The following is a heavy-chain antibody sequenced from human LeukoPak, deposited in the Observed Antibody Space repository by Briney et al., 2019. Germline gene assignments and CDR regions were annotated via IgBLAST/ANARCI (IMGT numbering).Heavy chain of an antibody. J-gene: IGHJ4*02. CDR2: ISSSGSTI. CDR3: ATLEDDYGDY. CDR1: GFTFSSYE. Sequence: GGSLRLSCAASGFTFSSYEMNWVRQAPGKGLEWVSYISSSGSTIYYADSVKGRFTISRDNAKNTLYLQMNTLRVEDTAVYYCATLEDDYGDYWGQGTLVTVSS. D-gene: IGHD2-15*01. V-gene: IGHV3-48*03.